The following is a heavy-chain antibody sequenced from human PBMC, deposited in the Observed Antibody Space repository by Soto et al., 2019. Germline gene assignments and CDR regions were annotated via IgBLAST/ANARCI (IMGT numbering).Heavy chain of an antibody. D-gene: IGHD3-10*01. Sequence: PGGSLRLSCAASGFIFNNYAMTWVRQAPGKGLEWVSTVTASGGGTFYANSVKGRFTISRDNSRNTLHLQMSSLRVEDTALYYCAKPLLPAFQPKFAYWGQEPWSPSPQ. CDR1: GFIFNNYA. CDR3: AKPLLPAFQPKFAY. V-gene: IGHV3-23*01. J-gene: IGHJ4*01. CDR2: VTASGGGT.